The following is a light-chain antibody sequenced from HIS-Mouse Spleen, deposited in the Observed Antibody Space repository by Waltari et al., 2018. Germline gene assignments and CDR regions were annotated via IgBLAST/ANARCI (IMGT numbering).Light chain of an antibody. Sequence: SYELTQPPSVSVSPGQTARITCSGDALPKQYAYWYQQKPGQAPVLVVYTDSERPSGIPGRFSGSSSGTTVTLTISGVQAEDEADYYCQSADSSGTSHVVFGGGTKLTVL. CDR2: TDS. CDR1: ALPKQY. J-gene: IGLJ2*01. CDR3: QSADSSGTSHVV. V-gene: IGLV3-25*03.